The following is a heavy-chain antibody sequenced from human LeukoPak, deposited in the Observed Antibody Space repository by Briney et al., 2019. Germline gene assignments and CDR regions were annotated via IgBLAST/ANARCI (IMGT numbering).Heavy chain of an antibody. Sequence: SETLSLTCAVYGGSFSGYYWSWIRQPPGKGLEWIGEINHSGSTNYNPSLKSRVTISVDTSKNRFSLKLSSVTAADTAVYYCARGAPPKYSSSWNWFDPWGQGTLVTVSS. CDR3: ARGAPPKYSSSWNWFDP. V-gene: IGHV4-34*01. D-gene: IGHD6-13*01. J-gene: IGHJ5*02. CDR1: GGSFSGYY. CDR2: INHSGST.